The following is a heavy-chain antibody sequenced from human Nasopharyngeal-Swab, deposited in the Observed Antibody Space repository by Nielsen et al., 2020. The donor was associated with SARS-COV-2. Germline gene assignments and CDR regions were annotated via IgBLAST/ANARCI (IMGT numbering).Heavy chain of an antibody. CDR3: ARGQSVAGYYYYGMDV. D-gene: IGHD6-19*01. CDR1: GYSFTTYW. CDR2: IHPGDSDT. V-gene: IGHV5-51*01. J-gene: IGHJ6*02. Sequence: GESLKISCKGSGYSFTTYWIAWVRQMPGKGLEWMGIIHPGDSDTRYRPSFQGQVTISADKSINTAYLQWSSLKASDTAMYYCARGQSVAGYYYYGMDVWGQGTTVTVSS.